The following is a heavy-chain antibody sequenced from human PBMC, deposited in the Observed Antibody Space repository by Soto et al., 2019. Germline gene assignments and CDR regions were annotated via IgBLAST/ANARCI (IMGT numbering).Heavy chain of an antibody. CDR2: IYYSGRT. CDR3: ARVGGDDFGDSGGFDY. V-gene: IGHV4-59*01. D-gene: IGHD4-17*01. CDR1: GGSIRDYF. J-gene: IGHJ4*02. Sequence: QVQLQESGPGLVKPSETLSLTCTVSGGSIRDYFWTWIRQPPGKGLEWIGYIYYSGRTNYNPSLTSRVSISVDTSKNLFSLQLRSVTAADTAVYYCARVGGDDFGDSGGFDYWGQGTLVTVSS.